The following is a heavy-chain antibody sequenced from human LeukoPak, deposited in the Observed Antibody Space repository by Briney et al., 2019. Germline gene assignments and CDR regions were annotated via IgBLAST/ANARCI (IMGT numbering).Heavy chain of an antibody. CDR2: IYYSGST. D-gene: IGHD1-26*01. CDR1: GGSISSSSYY. CDR3: ARYGGSYYEAYYFDY. J-gene: IGHJ4*02. Sequence: SETLSLTCTVSGGSISSSSYYWGWIRQPPGKGLEWIGSIYYSGSTYYNPSLKSRVTISVDTSKNQFSLKLSSVTAADTAVYYCARYGGSYYEAYYFDYWGQGTLVTVSS. V-gene: IGHV4-39*07.